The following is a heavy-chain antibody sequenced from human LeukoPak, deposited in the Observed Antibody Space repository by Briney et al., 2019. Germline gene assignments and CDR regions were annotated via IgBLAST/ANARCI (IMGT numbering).Heavy chain of an antibody. Sequence: ASVKVSCKTSGYTFTVYHIHWVRQAPGRGLEWMGWINPNSGGTNYAQRLQDRVTMTGDTSISTAYMELRSLTSDDAAVYYCGLVASGNWWFDPWGQGTLVTVSS. CDR1: GYTFTVYH. J-gene: IGHJ5*02. V-gene: IGHV1-2*02. CDR3: GLVASGNWWFDP. CDR2: INPNSGGT. D-gene: IGHD2-8*02.